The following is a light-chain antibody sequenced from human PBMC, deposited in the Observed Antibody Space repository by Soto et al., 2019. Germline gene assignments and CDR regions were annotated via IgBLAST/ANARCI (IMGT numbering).Light chain of an antibody. J-gene: IGLJ1*01. CDR3: SSYTSSSTLLYV. CDR2: DVS. Sequence: QSALTQPASVSGSPGQSITISCTGTSSDVGGYNYVSWYQQHPGKAPKLTIYDVSNRPSGVSNRFSGSKSGNTASLTISGLQAEDAADYYCSSYTSSSTLLYVFGPGTKLTVL. V-gene: IGLV2-14*01. CDR1: SSDVGGYNY.